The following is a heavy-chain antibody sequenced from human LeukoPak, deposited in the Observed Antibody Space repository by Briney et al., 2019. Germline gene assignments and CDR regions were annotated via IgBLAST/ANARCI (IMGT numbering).Heavy chain of an antibody. V-gene: IGHV3-23*01. CDR2: ISGSGGST. D-gene: IGHD3-10*01. CDR1: GFTFTSYD. J-gene: IGHJ4*02. CDR3: AKDLDFTFLRSGSYFFDY. Sequence: PGGSLRLSCAASGFTFTSYDMDWVRQAPGKGLEWVSAISGSGGSTYYADSVKGRFTISRDNSKNTLYLQMNSLRAEDTAVYYCAKDLDFTFLRSGSYFFDYWGQGTLVTVSS.